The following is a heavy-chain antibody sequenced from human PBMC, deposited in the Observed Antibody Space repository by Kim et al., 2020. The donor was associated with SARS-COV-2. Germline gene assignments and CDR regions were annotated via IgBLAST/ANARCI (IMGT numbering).Heavy chain of an antibody. V-gene: IGHV1-3*01. CDR3: AREGATTVTPLDY. CDR1: GYTFTSYA. D-gene: IGHD4-17*01. CDR2: LNAGNGKT. J-gene: IGHJ4*02. Sequence: ASVKVSCKASGYTFTSYAIHWVRQAPGQRLEWMGWLNAGNGKTKYSQKFQGRVTITRDTSASTAYMELSSLRSEDTAVYYCAREGATTVTPLDYWGQVTLVAVYS.